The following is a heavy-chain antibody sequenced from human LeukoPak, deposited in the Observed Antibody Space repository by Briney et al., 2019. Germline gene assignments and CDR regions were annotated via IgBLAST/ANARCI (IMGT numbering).Heavy chain of an antibody. Sequence: SETLSLTCTVSGGSISSYYWSWIRQPPGKGLEWIGYIYYSGSTNYNPSLKSRVTISVDTSKNQFSLKLSSVTAADTAVYYCASFSDSSGWSYDAFDIWGQGTMVTVSS. V-gene: IGHV4-59*01. CDR3: ASFSDSSGWSYDAFDI. D-gene: IGHD6-19*01. CDR1: GGSISSYY. J-gene: IGHJ3*02. CDR2: IYYSGST.